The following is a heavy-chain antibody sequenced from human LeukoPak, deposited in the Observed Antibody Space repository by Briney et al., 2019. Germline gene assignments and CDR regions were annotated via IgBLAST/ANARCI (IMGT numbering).Heavy chain of an antibody. CDR3: ARDVYYDFWSGYYRGAFDI. CDR1: GYTFTSYD. Sequence: ASVKVSCKASGYTFTSYDINWVRQATGQGLEWMGWMNPNGGNTGYAQKFQGRVTITRNTSISTAYMELSSLRSEDTAVYYCARDVYYDFWSGYYRGAFDIWGQGTMVTVSS. J-gene: IGHJ3*02. CDR2: MNPNGGNT. D-gene: IGHD3-3*01. V-gene: IGHV1-8*03.